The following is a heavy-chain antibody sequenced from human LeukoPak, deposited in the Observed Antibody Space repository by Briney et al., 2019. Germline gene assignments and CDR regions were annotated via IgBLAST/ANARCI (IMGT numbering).Heavy chain of an antibody. J-gene: IGHJ4*02. D-gene: IGHD5-18*01. CDR2: IYHSGST. Sequence: SETLSLTCTVSGGSISSSSYYWGWIRQPPGKGLEWIGYIYHSGSTYYNPSLKSRVTISVDRSKNQFSLKLSSVTAADTAVYYCARAGYTYGLGYWGQGTLVTVSS. V-gene: IGHV4-39*07. CDR3: ARAGYTYGLGY. CDR1: GGSISSSSYY.